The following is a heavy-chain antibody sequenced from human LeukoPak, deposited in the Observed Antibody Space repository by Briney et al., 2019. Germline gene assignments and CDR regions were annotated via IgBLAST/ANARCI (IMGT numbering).Heavy chain of an antibody. Sequence: GGSLTLSCAASGFIFSTYGMYWVRQAPGKGLEWVAFIRHDGSIKNYADSVKGRSTISRDNSKNTLYLQMNSLKAEDTAVYYCAKDSLADIDYWGQGTLVTVSS. D-gene: IGHD2-2*01. V-gene: IGHV3-30*02. CDR3: AKDSLADIDY. CDR1: GFIFSTYG. CDR2: IRHDGSIK. J-gene: IGHJ4*02.